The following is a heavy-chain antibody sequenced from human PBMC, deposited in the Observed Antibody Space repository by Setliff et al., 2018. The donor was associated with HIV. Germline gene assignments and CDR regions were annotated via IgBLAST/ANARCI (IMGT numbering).Heavy chain of an antibody. V-gene: IGHV4-4*02. J-gene: IGHJ4*02. CDR2: IFPGGAT. CDR3: AKSSPSIGYITDC. Sequence: PSETLSLTCAVSGGSISSDNWWTWVRQAPGKGLEWIGIIFPGGATNYNPSLTSRVTISVDTSKNHLFLKLTSVTTADTAVYFCAKSSPSIGYITDCWGQGAPVTVSS. D-gene: IGHD5-12*01. CDR1: GGSISSDNW.